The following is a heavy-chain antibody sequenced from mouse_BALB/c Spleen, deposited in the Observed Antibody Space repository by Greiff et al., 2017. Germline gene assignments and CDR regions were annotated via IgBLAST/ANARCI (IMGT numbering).Heavy chain of an antibody. CDR2: IWWNDNK. J-gene: IGHJ4*01. Sequence: QVTLKVSGPGILQPSQTLSLTCSFSGFSLSTYGIGVGWIRQPSGKGLEWLAHIWWNDNKYYNTALKSRLTISKDTSNNQVFLKIASVDTADTATYYCARTLYYGSPMDYWGQGTSVTVSS. V-gene: IGHV8-11*01. D-gene: IGHD1-1*01. CDR3: ARTLYYGSPMDY. CDR1: GFSLSTYGIG.